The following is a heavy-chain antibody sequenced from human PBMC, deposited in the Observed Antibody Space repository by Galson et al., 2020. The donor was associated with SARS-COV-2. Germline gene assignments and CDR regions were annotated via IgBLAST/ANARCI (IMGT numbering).Heavy chain of an antibody. CDR1: GGSISSGGYY. D-gene: IGHD2-15*01. CDR3: AREARGYCSGGSCYANWFDP. V-gene: IGHV4-31*03. Sequence: SETLSLTCTVPGGSISSGGYYWSWIRQHPGKGLEWIGYIYYSGSTYYNPSLKSRVTISVDTSKNQFSLKLGSVTAADTAVYYCAREARGYCSGGSCYANWFDPWGQGTLVTVSS. CDR2: IYYSGST. J-gene: IGHJ5*02.